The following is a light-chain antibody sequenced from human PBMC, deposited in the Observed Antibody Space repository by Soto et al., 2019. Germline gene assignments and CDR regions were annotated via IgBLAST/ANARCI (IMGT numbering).Light chain of an antibody. CDR2: GAS. CDR1: QSLTSSY. Sequence: EIVLTQSPGTLSLSPGERATLSCRASQSLTSSYLAWYQQKPGQAPRLLIYGASSRATGIPERFSGSGSGTGFTLTISRLEPEDFAVYYCQQYESSTPSYTFGQGNKLEIK. V-gene: IGKV3-20*01. CDR3: QQYESSTPSYT. J-gene: IGKJ2*01.